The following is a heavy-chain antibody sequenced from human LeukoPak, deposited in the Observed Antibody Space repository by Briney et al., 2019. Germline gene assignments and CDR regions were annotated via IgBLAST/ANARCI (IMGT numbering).Heavy chain of an antibody. CDR3: ARDERAVGATLDY. CDR2: ISYDGSNK. J-gene: IGHJ4*02. Sequence: GGSLRLSCAASGFTFSSYAMHWVRQAPGKGLEWVAVISYDGSNKYYADSVKGRFTISRDNSKNTLYLQMNSLRAEDTAVYYCARDERAVGATLDYWGQGTLVTVSS. D-gene: IGHD1-26*01. V-gene: IGHV3-30-3*01. CDR1: GFTFSSYA.